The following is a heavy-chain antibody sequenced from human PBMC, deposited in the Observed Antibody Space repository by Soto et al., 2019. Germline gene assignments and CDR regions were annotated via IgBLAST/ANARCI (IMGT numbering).Heavy chain of an antibody. V-gene: IGHV3-72*01. D-gene: IGHD2-21*01. CDR2: ARNKSNSYTT. CDR3: VRDAYCIAF. Sequence: QAPGKGLEWVGRARNKSNSYTTDYAASVRARFTISREDSKNTQYLQMNSLKTDDTAVYYCVRDAYCIAF. J-gene: IGHJ3*01.